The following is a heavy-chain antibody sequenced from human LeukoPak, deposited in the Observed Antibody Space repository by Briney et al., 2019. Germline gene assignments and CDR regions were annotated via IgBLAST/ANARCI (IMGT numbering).Heavy chain of an antibody. V-gene: IGHV4-4*07. J-gene: IGHJ4*02. D-gene: IGHD6-19*01. CDR3: ARNNSGHLNAFYY. CDR2: IYTSGST. CDR1: NSSRICPN. Sequence: SETLSLTCSATNSSRICPNRIFTLQPAGKGLEWIGRIYTSGSTNYNPSLKSRVTMSVDTSKSQFSLKLSSVTAAHTALYYCARNNSGHLNAFYYYGPATLVTVSS.